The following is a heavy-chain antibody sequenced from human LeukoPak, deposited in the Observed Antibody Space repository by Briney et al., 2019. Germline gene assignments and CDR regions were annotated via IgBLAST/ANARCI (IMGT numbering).Heavy chain of an antibody. V-gene: IGHV3-23*01. CDR1: GFTFSDSA. J-gene: IGHJ3*01. Sequence: SGGSLRLSCAASGFTFSDSAMTWVRQAPGKGLEWVSLISLSGDSIYYADSVRGRFTISRDNSKDTLYLQMNSLRAEDTAIYYCARDIQLSTWGLGTMVTVSS. CDR3: ARDIQLST. D-gene: IGHD5-24*01. CDR2: ISLSGDSI.